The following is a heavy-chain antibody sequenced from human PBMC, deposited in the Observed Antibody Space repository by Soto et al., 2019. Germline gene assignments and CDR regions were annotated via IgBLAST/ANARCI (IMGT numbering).Heavy chain of an antibody. V-gene: IGHV4-34*01. CDR2: INHSGST. D-gene: IGHD4-17*01. CDR3: AREGALLYGGNPDYYYTVGV. CDR1: GGSFSGYY. Sequence: SETLSLTCAVYGGSFSGYYWTWIRQPPGKGLEWIGEINHSGSTNCNPSLKSRVTISVDTSKNQFSLKLSSVTAADTAVYYCAREGALLYGGNPDYYYTVGVWGQGTTVTVSS. J-gene: IGHJ6*02.